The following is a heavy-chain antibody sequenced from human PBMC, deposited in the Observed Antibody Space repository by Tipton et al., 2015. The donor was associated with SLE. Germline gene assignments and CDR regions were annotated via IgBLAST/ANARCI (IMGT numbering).Heavy chain of an antibody. CDR2: IRYDGRNK. CDR3: AKGSLGYCSGGSCYLDY. Sequence: SLRLSCAASGFTFSSYGMHWVRQAPGKGLEWVAFIRYDGRNKYYADSVKGRFTISRDNSKNTLYLQMNSLRAEDTAVYYCAKGSLGYCSGGSCYLDYWGQGTLVTVSS. D-gene: IGHD2-15*01. CDR1: GFTFSSYG. J-gene: IGHJ4*02. V-gene: IGHV3-30*02.